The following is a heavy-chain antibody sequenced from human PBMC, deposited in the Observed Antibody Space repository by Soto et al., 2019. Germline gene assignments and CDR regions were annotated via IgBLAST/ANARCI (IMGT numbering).Heavy chain of an antibody. V-gene: IGHV4-59*01. Sequence: QVQLQESGPGLVKPSETLSLTCTVSGGSISSYYWSWIRQPPGKGLEWIGYIYYSGSTNYNPSLKSRVTISVDTSKNQFSLKLSSVTAADTAVYYCARGVESAGGIAAAVDFDYWGQGTLVTVSS. CDR3: ARGVESAGGIAAAVDFDY. CDR2: IYYSGST. J-gene: IGHJ4*02. D-gene: IGHD6-13*01. CDR1: GGSISSYY.